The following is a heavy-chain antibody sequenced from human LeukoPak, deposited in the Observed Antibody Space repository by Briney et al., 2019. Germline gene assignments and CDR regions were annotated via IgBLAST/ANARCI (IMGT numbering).Heavy chain of an antibody. CDR1: GFTFSSYG. J-gene: IGHJ4*02. Sequence: GRSLRLSCAASGFTFSSYGMRWVRQAPGKGLEWVAVISYDGSNKYYADSVKGRFTISRDNSKNTLYLQMNSLRAEDTAVYYCAKDSYYYDSSGYYYQDYWGQGTLVTVSS. V-gene: IGHV3-30*18. CDR3: AKDSYYYDSSGYYYQDY. D-gene: IGHD3-22*01. CDR2: ISYDGSNK.